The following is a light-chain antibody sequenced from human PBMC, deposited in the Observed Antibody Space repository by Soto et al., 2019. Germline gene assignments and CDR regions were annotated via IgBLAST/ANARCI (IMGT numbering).Light chain of an antibody. J-gene: IGLJ2*01. Sequence: QSALTQPASVSGSPGQSITISCTGTSSDVGSYNLVSWYQQHPGKAPKLIIFEGSKRPSGVSNRFSGSQSGNTASLTISGLQAEDEADYYCCSYAGGVVFGGGTKLTVL. CDR1: SSDVGSYNL. V-gene: IGLV2-23*01. CDR2: EGS. CDR3: CSYAGGVV.